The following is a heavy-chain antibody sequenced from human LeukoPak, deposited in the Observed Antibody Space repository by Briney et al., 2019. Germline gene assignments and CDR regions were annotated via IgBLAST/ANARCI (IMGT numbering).Heavy chain of an antibody. D-gene: IGHD3-16*02. V-gene: IGHV3-23*01. CDR3: ARSGYDYVWGSYRVPRFDY. CDR1: GFTFNNYA. Sequence: GGSLRLSCAASGFTFNNYAMNWVRQAPGKGLEWVSAISGSGGSTYYADSVKGRFTISRDNSKNTLYLQMNSLRAEDTAVYYCARSGYDYVWGSYRVPRFDYWGQGTLVTVSS. J-gene: IGHJ4*02. CDR2: ISGSGGST.